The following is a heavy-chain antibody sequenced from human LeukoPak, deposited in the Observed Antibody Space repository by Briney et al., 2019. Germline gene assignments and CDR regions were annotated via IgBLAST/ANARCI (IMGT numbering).Heavy chain of an antibody. CDR3: VRGGIQVSGIDAFDI. Sequence: PGGSLRRSCAASGFTFRNYDMHWVRQFPGRGLEWVSAIGIADDTHYPDSVKGRFTISRENAKNSSYLQMNSLRDGDTAVYYCVRGGIQVSGIDAFDIWGQGTMVTVSS. V-gene: IGHV3-13*01. CDR2: IGIADDT. CDR1: GFTFRNYD. D-gene: IGHD5/OR15-5a*01. J-gene: IGHJ3*02.